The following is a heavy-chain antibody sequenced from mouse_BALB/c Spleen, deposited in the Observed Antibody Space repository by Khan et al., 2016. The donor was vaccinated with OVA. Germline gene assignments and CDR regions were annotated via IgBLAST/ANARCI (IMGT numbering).Heavy chain of an antibody. V-gene: IGHV1-84*02. CDR3: AKGGYYGNSLFDY. CDR2: IYPGSGNT. Sequence: VQLQESGPELVKPGASVKISCKASGFTFTDYYINWVKQKPGQGLEWIGWIYPGSGNTKYNEKFKGMATLTVDTSSSTAYMQLSSLTSEDTAVYFCAKGGYYGNSLFDYWGQGTTLTVSS. D-gene: IGHD1-1*01. CDR1: GFTFTDYY. J-gene: IGHJ2*01.